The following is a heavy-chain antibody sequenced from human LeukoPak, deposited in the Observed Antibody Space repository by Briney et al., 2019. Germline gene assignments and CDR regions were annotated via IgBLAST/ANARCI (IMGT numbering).Heavy chain of an antibody. D-gene: IGHD1-26*01. CDR2: ISGSSSYI. J-gene: IGHJ4*02. V-gene: IGHV3-21*01. CDR1: GCTFSSYS. Sequence: GGSLRLSCAASGCTFSSYSMNWVRQAPGKGLEWVSSISGSSSYIYYADSVKGRFTISRDNAKNSLYLQMNSLRAEDTAVYYCAREEYSGSYYFDYWGQGTLVTVSS. CDR3: AREEYSGSYYFDY.